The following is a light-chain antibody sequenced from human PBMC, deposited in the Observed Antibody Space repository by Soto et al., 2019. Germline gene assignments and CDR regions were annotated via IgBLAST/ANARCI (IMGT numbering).Light chain of an antibody. V-gene: IGKV3-20*01. Sequence: EIVLTQSPGTLSLSPGERATLSCRSSQSVSSSYLAWYQHKPGHAPRLLIYDVSSRATGIPDRFSGSGSGTDFTLTISRLELEDFAVYYCQQYCSSPTFGQGTKVEIK. CDR2: DVS. J-gene: IGKJ1*01. CDR3: QQYCSSPT. CDR1: QSVSSSY.